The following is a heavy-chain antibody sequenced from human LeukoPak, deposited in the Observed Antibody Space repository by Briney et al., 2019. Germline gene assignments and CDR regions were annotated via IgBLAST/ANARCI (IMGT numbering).Heavy chain of an antibody. D-gene: IGHD1-26*01. Sequence: SETLSLTCTVSGGSISSYYWSWIRQPPGKGLEWIGYIYYSGSTNYNPSLKSRVTISVDTSKNQFSLKLSSVTAADTAVYYCARESGSYGHGYYGMDVWGQGTTVTVSS. CDR1: GGSISSYY. CDR3: ARESGSYGHGYYGMDV. CDR2: IYYSGST. J-gene: IGHJ6*02. V-gene: IGHV4-59*01.